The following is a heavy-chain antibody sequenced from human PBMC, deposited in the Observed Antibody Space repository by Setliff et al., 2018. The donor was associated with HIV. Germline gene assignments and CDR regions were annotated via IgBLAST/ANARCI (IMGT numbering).Heavy chain of an antibody. CDR3: ARGAPTINDY. D-gene: IGHD3-10*01. CDR1: GFTFNSYW. V-gene: IGHV3-74*01. Sequence: GGSLRLSCAASGFTFNSYWMHWVRQAPGKGLMWVSHINNDETITKYADSVKGRFTISRDNAKNTVYLQMNSLRAEDTAVYYCARGAPTINDYWGQGTLVTVSS. CDR2: INNDETIT. J-gene: IGHJ4*02.